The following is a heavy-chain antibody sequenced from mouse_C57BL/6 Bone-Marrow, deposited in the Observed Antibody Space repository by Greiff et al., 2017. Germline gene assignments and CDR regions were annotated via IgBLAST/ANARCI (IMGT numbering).Heavy chain of an antibody. J-gene: IGHJ1*03. Sequence: QVQLQQPGAELVKPGASVKLSCKASGYTFTSYWITWVKQRPGQGLEWIGVIYPGSGSTNYNEKFKSKATLTVDPSSSTAYMQLSSLTSEDSAVYYYSRAYYGNYWYRDFGGRGTRGTVSA. CDR3: SRAYYGNYWYRDF. CDR1: GYTFTSYW. V-gene: IGHV1-55*01. D-gene: IGHD1-1*01. CDR2: IYPGSGST.